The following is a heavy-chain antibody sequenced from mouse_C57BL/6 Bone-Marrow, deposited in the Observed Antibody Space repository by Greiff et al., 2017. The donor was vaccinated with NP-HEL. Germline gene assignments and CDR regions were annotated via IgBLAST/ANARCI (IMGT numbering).Heavy chain of an antibody. V-gene: IGHV1-74*01. J-gene: IGHJ3*01. CDR1: GYTFTSYW. Sequence: QVQLKQPGAELVKPGASVKVSCKASGYTFTSYWMHWVKQRPGQGLEWIGRIHPSDSDTNYNQKFKGKATLTVDKSSSTAYMQLSSLTSEDSAVYYCAIEGYDGYDWFAYWGQGTLVTVSA. CDR2: IHPSDSDT. D-gene: IGHD2-3*01. CDR3: AIEGYDGYDWFAY.